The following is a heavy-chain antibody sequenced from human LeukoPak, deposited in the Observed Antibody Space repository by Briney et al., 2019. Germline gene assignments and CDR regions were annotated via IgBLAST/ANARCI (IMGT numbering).Heavy chain of an antibody. CDR3: ASRDGGNPGGYYYYGMDV. CDR2: IIPIFGTA. CDR1: GGTFISYA. J-gene: IGHJ6*02. Sequence: GASVKVSCKASGGTFISYAISWVRQAPGQGLEWMGGIIPIFGTANYAQKFQGRVTITADESTSTAYMELSSLRSEDTAVYYCASRDGGNPGGYYYYGMDVWGQGTTVTVSS. D-gene: IGHD4-23*01. V-gene: IGHV1-69*13.